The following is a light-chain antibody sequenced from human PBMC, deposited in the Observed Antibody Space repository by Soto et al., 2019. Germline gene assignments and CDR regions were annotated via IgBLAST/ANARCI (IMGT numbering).Light chain of an antibody. CDR1: TSDVGGYNY. Sequence: QSALTQPASVSGSPGQSITISCTGTTSDVGGYNYVSWYQQHPGKAPKLMIYDVSNRPSGVSNRFSGSKSGNTASLSISGLQAEDEADYYCSSYTSSITLVFGGVTKVTVL. V-gene: IGLV2-14*03. CDR2: DVS. J-gene: IGLJ2*01. CDR3: SSYTSSITLV.